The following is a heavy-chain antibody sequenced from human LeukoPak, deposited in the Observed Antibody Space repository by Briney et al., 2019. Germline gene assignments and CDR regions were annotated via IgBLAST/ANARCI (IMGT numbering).Heavy chain of an antibody. J-gene: IGHJ6*02. CDR2: INPSGGGT. V-gene: IGHV1-46*01. CDR1: GGTFSSYA. D-gene: IGHD2-8*01. Sequence: ASVKVSCKASGGTFSSYAISWVRQAPGQGLEWMAIINPSGGGTKYAQKFQGRVTMTRDTPTNTVYMELSSLRTEDTAVYYCASVYLYGMDVWGQGTLVTVSS. CDR3: ASVYLYGMDV.